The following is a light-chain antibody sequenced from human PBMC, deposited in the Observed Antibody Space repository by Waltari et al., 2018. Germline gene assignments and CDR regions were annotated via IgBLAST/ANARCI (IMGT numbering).Light chain of an antibody. Sequence: QSALTQPRSVSGSPGQSVAFSCTGTSSDVGGYNYVSWYQQHPGKAPKLMIFDVTKRPSGVPGRFSGSKSGSTASLTISGLQAEDEADYYCCSYAGRYTSVVFGGGTKLTVL. CDR2: DVT. CDR3: CSYAGRYTSVV. V-gene: IGLV2-11*01. J-gene: IGLJ2*01. CDR1: SSDVGGYNY.